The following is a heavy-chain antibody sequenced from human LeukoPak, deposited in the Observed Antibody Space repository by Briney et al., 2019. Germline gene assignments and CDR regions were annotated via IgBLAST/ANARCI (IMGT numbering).Heavy chain of an antibody. CDR3: AREGGYGDYSKSFYYMDV. CDR2: IYTSENT. V-gene: IGHV4-4*07. CDR1: GGYIGSYY. J-gene: IGHJ6*03. D-gene: IGHD4-17*01. Sequence: PSETLSLTCTVSGGYIGSYYWSWTRQPTGKGLEWIGRIYTSENTDYNPSLKSRVTMSVDMSTSQFSLRLTSVTAADTAVYYCAREGGYGDYSKSFYYMDVWGKGTTVTVSS.